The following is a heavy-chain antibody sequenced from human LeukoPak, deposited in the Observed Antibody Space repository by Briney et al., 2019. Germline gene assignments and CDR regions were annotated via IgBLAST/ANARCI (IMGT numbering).Heavy chain of an antibody. V-gene: IGHV4-39*01. CDR2: IYYSGST. CDR1: GGSISSSSYY. J-gene: IGHJ4*02. CDR3: ARHVGYRSYDILTGYFDY. D-gene: IGHD3-9*01. Sequence: SETLSLTCTVSGGSISSSSYYWGWIRQPPGKGLEWIGSIYYSGSTYYNPSLKSRVTISVDTSKNQFSLKLSSVTAADTAVYYCARHVGYRSYDILTGYFDYWGQGTLVTVSS.